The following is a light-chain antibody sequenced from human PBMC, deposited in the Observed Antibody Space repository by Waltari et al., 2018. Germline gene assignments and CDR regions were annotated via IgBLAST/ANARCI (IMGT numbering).Light chain of an antibody. Sequence: EIVLTQSPATLSLSPGERATLPCRASQSVSSYLAWYQQKPGQAPRLLIYDASTRATGIPARFSGSGSGTDFTLTISSLEPEDFAVYYCQQRYNWPPFTFGPGTKVDIK. CDR3: QQRYNWPPFT. CDR2: DAS. V-gene: IGKV3-11*01. J-gene: IGKJ3*01. CDR1: QSVSSY.